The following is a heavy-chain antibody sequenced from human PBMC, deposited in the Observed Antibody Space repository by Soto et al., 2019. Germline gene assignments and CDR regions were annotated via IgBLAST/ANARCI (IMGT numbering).Heavy chain of an antibody. V-gene: IGHV3-15*01. Sequence: GGSLRLSRAAFGFTFSNAWMSWVRPAPGKGLEWVGRIKSKTDGGTTDYAAPVKGRFTISRDVAKNTLYLQMNSLKTEDTAVYYCTTDPLTPIVVVAAAEAFDIWGQGTMVTVSS. CDR2: IKSKTDGGTT. CDR1: GFTFSNAW. CDR3: TTDPLTPIVVVAAAEAFDI. J-gene: IGHJ3*02. D-gene: IGHD2-21*02.